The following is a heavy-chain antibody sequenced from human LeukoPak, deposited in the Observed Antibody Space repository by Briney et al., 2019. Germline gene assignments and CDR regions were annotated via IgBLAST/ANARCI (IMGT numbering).Heavy chain of an antibody. CDR1: GYTFSNYG. CDR2: ISAYNGNT. Sequence: ASVKVSCKASGYTFSNYGISWVRQAPGQGLKWMGWISAYNGNTNYAQKFQGRVTMTIDTSTSTAYMELRSLRSDDTAVYYCAREWESLAYYFDFWGQGTLVTVSS. J-gene: IGHJ4*02. V-gene: IGHV1-18*01. CDR3: AREWESLAYYFDF. D-gene: IGHD1-1*01.